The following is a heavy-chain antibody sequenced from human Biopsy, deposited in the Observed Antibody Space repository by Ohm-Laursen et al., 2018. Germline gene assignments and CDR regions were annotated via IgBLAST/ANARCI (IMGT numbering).Heavy chain of an antibody. CDR3: AKTFHGSSFLYDY. V-gene: IGHV3-23*01. CDR2: LSGSGGTT. D-gene: IGHD2-15*01. CDR1: GFTFSDYY. J-gene: IGHJ4*02. Sequence: GSLRLSCAAFGFTFSDYYMNWIRQAPGKGLEWVSVLSGSGGTTYYADSVKGRFTISRDNSKNTLYLQMNSLTAEDTAVYYCAKTFHGSSFLYDYWGQGTLVTVSS.